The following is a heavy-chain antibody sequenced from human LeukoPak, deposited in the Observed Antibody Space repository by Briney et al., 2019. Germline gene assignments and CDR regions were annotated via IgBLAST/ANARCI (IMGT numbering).Heavy chain of an antibody. V-gene: IGHV4-38-2*02. CDR2: IYHSGST. J-gene: IGHJ4*02. Sequence: PSETLSLTCTVSGYSISSGYYWGWIRQPPGKGLEWIGNIYHSGSTYYNPSLKSRVSISVDTSKNQFSLKLSSVTAADTAVYYCARAPGYSYGYADYWGQGTLVTVSS. D-gene: IGHD5-18*01. CDR1: GYSISSGYY. CDR3: ARAPGYSYGYADY.